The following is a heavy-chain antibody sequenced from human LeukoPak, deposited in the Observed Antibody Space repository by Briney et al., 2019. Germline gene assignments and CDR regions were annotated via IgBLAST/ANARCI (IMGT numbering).Heavy chain of an antibody. Sequence: ASVKVSCKASGYTFTSYDINWVRQATGQGLEWMGWMNPNSGNTGYAQKFQGRVTMTRNTSISTAYMELSSLRSEDTAVYYCARDLGGYRHYYDSRYYREYFDYWGQGTLVTVSS. D-gene: IGHD3-22*01. J-gene: IGHJ4*02. V-gene: IGHV1-8*01. CDR2: MNPNSGNT. CDR3: ARDLGGYRHYYDSRYYREYFDY. CDR1: GYTFTSYD.